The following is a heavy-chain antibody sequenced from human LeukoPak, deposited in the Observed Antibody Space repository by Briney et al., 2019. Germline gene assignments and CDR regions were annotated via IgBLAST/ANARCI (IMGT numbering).Heavy chain of an antibody. CDR1: GFTFSSYG. Sequence: PGGSLRLSCAGSGFTFSSYGMHWVRQAPGKGLEWVAVIWYDGTNKYYADSVKGRFTISRDNSKNTLYLQMNSLRAEDTAVYYCARGVSRYISGWHFDYWGQGVLVTVSS. CDR3: ARGVSRYISGWHFDY. CDR2: IWYDGTNK. D-gene: IGHD6-19*01. V-gene: IGHV3-33*01. J-gene: IGHJ4*02.